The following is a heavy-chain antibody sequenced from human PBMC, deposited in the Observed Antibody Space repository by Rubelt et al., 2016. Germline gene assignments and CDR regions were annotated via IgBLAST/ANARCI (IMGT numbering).Heavy chain of an antibody. V-gene: IGHV1-2*02. CDR2: INPNSGGT. CDR1: GYTFTGYY. J-gene: IGHJ4*02. D-gene: IGHD3-22*01. CDR3: ARFAIGGHSSGYLFDY. Sequence: QVQLVQSGAEVKKPGASVKVSCKASGYTFTGYYMHWVRQAPGQGLEWMGWINPNSGGTNYAQKFQGRVTMTRDTSISTAYMELSMPRSDDTAVYYCARFAIGGHSSGYLFDYWGQGTLVTVSS.